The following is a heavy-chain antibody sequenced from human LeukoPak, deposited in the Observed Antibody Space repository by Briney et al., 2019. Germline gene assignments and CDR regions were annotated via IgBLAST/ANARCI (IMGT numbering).Heavy chain of an antibody. J-gene: IGHJ4*02. CDR1: GFSFSTYS. D-gene: IGHD3-3*01. V-gene: IGHV3-21*01. CDR2: ISSTSTYI. CDR3: ARGQAITIFGVVPDFDY. Sequence: RGSLRLSCAASGFSFSTYSMTWVRQAPGEGLEWVSSISSTSTYIYYADAMKGRFTVSRDNAKNSLYLQMNSLRAEDTAVYYCARGQAITIFGVVPDFDYWGQGTLVTVSS.